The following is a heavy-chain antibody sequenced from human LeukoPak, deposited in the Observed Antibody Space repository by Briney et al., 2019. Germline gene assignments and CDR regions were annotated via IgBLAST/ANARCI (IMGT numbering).Heavy chain of an antibody. CDR1: GFTFSDYD. D-gene: IGHD3-16*01. J-gene: IGHJ4*02. V-gene: IGHV3-21*06. CDR2: ISGRSSHT. CDR3: GRAFPPLRTSSAGDL. Sequence: PGGSLRLSCSASGFTFSDYDMNWIRRAPGKGLEWISAISGRSSHTYYGDSVKGRFNISRDNAKNLLYLQMNGLGAEDTAVYYCGRAFPPLRTSSAGDLWGQGTLVTVSS.